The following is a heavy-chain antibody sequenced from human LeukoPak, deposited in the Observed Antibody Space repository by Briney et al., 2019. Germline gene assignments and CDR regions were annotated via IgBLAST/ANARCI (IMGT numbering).Heavy chain of an antibody. J-gene: IGHJ5*02. D-gene: IGHD2-15*01. Sequence: KPSETLSLTCAVSGGSISSSNWWSWVRQPPGKGLEWIGEIYHSGSTNYNPSLKSRVTISVDKSKNQFSLKLSSVTAADTAVYYCARELGYCSGGSCYPKPSSVHNWFDPWGQGTLVTVSS. CDR3: ARELGYCSGGSCYPKPSSVHNWFDP. CDR2: IYHSGST. CDR1: GGSISSSNW. V-gene: IGHV4-4*02.